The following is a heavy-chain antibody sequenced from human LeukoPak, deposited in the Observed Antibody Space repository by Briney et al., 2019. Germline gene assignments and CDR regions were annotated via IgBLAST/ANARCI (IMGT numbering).Heavy chain of an antibody. CDR2: IIPIFGTA. D-gene: IGHD4-17*01. CDR1: GGTFSSYA. CDR3: ASLGYGDYRDAFDI. V-gene: IGHV1-69*13. Sequence: ASVKVSCKASGGTFSSYAISWARQAPGQGLEWMGGIIPIFGTANYAQKFQGRVTITADESTSTAYMELSSLRSEDTAVYYCASLGYGDYRDAFDIWGQGTMVTVSS. J-gene: IGHJ3*02.